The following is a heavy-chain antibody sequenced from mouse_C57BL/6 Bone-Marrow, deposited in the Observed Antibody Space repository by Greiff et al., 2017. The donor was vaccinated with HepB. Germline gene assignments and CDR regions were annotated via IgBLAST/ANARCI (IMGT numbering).Heavy chain of an antibody. V-gene: IGHV1-20*01. CDR3: ARGERRWFAY. CDR1: GYSFTGYF. Sequence: DVQLQESGPELVKPGDSVKISCKASGYSFTGYFMNWVMQSHGKSLEWIGRINPYNGDTFYNQKFKGKATLTVDKSSSTAHMELRSLTSEDSAVYYCARGERRWFAYWGQGTLVTVSA. J-gene: IGHJ3*01. D-gene: IGHD2-12*01. CDR2: INPYNGDT.